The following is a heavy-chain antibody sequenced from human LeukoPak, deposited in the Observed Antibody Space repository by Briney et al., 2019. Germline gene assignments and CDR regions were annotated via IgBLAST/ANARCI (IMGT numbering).Heavy chain of an antibody. CDR2: IYYSGST. J-gene: IGHJ3*02. Sequence: SETLSLTCTVSGGSISSYYWSWIRQPPGKGLEWIGYIYYSGSTNYNPSLKSRVTISVGTSKNQFSLKLSSVTAADTAVYYCARAGPVSDAFDIWGQGTMVTVSS. V-gene: IGHV4-59*12. CDR1: GGSISSYY. CDR3: ARAGPVSDAFDI.